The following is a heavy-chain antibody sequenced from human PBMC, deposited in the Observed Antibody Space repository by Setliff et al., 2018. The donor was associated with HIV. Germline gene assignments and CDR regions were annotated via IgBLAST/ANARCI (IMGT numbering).Heavy chain of an antibody. CDR3: ARIASVAGAYYFDY. CDR2: IFYTGFT. V-gene: IGHV4-39*07. CDR1: GDSISSSTYY. J-gene: IGHJ4*02. Sequence: SETLSLTCTVSGDSISSSTYYWGWIRQPPGRGLEWIGSIFYTGFTYYSPSLESRVTMSVDTSKNQFSLKLYSATAADTAVYYCARIASVAGAYYFDYWGQGTLVTVSS. D-gene: IGHD2-21*01.